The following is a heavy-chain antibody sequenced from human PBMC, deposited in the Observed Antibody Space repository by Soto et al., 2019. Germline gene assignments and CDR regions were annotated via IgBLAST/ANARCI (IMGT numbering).Heavy chain of an antibody. CDR1: GGTFSRYA. J-gene: IGHJ6*02. V-gene: IGHV1-69*13. D-gene: IGHD3-3*01. Sequence: SVPVSCKASGGTFSRYAISWVRQAPGRGLEWMGGIIPIFGTANYAQKFQGRVTITADESTSTAYMELSSLRSEDTAVYYCASAKAYYDFWSGYYSRPDYYYYYGMDVWGQGTTVTVSS. CDR2: IIPIFGTA. CDR3: ASAKAYYDFWSGYYSRPDYYYYYGMDV.